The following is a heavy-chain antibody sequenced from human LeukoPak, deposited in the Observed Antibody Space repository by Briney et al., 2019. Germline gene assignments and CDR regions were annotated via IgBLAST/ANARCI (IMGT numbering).Heavy chain of an antibody. D-gene: IGHD6-19*01. Sequence: GGSLRLSCAASGFTVSDTYMSWVRQAAGKGWEWVSTIFDAGRTTYGDSVKGRFTVSTDTYKNTLLLQMKSLRADDTAVYYCAGATKWLAHDFWGQGTLVTVSS. CDR2: IFDAGRT. V-gene: IGHV3-53*01. J-gene: IGHJ4*02. CDR3: AGATKWLAHDF. CDR1: GFTVSDTY.